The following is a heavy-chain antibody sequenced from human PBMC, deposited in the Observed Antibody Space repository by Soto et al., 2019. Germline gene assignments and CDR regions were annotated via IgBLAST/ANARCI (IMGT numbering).Heavy chain of an antibody. CDR1: GYSFTNYG. Sequence: QVQLVQSGAEVKKPGASVKVSCKASGYSFTNYGISWVRQAPGQGLEWMGWISAYNGNTYYAQRLQGRVTMTTDTSTTTTYMELRRLRSDDTAVYYCARALRCLSGTYYRDDFDIWGQGTMVTVSS. J-gene: IGHJ3*02. CDR3: ARALRCLSGTYYRDDFDI. CDR2: ISAYNGNT. D-gene: IGHD3-10*01. V-gene: IGHV1-18*01.